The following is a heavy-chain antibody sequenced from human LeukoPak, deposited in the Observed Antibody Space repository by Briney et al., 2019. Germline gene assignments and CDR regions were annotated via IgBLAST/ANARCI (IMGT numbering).Heavy chain of an antibody. CDR1: GGSISNYY. Sequence: SETLSLTCTVSGGSISNYYWSWIRQPPGKGLEWFGYISYSGSTNYNASLKSRVTISVDTSKNRFSLKLSSVTAADTAVYYCARQVVVTAPLGYWGRGTLVTVSS. D-gene: IGHD2-21*02. CDR3: ARQVVVTAPLGY. CDR2: ISYSGST. J-gene: IGHJ4*02. V-gene: IGHV4-59*08.